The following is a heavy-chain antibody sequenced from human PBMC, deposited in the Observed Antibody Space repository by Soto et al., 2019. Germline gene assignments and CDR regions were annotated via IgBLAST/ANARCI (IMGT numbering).Heavy chain of an antibody. V-gene: IGHV3-48*02. CDR3: ARGVRGYHVDYGMDV. CDR1: GFAFNSYS. J-gene: IGHJ6*02. CDR2: ISSGSSII. D-gene: IGHD6-25*01. Sequence: EVQLVESGGGLVQPGGSLSLSCAASGFAFNSYSVNWVRQAPGKGLEWVSYISSGSSIIYYADSVKGRFTISRDDAKNSLYLQMNSLRDEDTAVYYCARGVRGYHVDYGMDVWGQGTTVTVSS.